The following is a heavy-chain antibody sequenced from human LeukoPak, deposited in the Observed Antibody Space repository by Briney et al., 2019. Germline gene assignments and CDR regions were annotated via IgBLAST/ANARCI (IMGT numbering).Heavy chain of an antibody. CDR2: ISYDGSNR. CDR1: GFTFSSYA. CDR3: ARPLASGSYYIMEY. Sequence: PGGSLRLSCAASGFTFSSYAMHWVRQAPGKGLEWVAVISYDGSNRYYADSVKGRFTISRDISKNTLYLQMDSLRAVDTAVYYCARPLASGSYYIMEYWGQGTLVTVSS. V-gene: IGHV3-30-3*01. J-gene: IGHJ4*02. D-gene: IGHD3-10*01.